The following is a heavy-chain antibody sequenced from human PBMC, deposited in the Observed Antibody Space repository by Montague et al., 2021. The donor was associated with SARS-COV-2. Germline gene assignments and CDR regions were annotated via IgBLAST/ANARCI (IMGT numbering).Heavy chain of an antibody. CDR2: IYDGGAV. Sequence: SETLSLTCTVSGASITGYYLSWLRRSPGKGLEWIAYIYDGGAVNYNPSLGSRVTISTDTSKNQLSLKVNSVTAADTAVYYCVRDHPYGGPRGAYDIWGQGTVVSVSS. CDR1: GASITGYY. D-gene: IGHD4-23*01. V-gene: IGHV4-59*01. CDR3: VRDHPYGGPRGAYDI. J-gene: IGHJ3*02.